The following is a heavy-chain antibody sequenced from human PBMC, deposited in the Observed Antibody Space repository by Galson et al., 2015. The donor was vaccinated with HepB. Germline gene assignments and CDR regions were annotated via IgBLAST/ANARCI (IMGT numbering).Heavy chain of an antibody. CDR3: ATEGIIAAAGVWGDAFDI. CDR2: ISAYNGNT. D-gene: IGHD6-13*01. J-gene: IGHJ3*02. V-gene: IGHV1-18*04. Sequence: SVKVSCKASGYTFTSYGISWVRQAPGQGLEWMGWISAYNGNTNYAQKLQGRVTMTTDTSTSTAYMELRSLRSDDTAVYYCATEGIIAAAGVWGDAFDIWGQGTMVTVSS. CDR1: GYTFTSYG.